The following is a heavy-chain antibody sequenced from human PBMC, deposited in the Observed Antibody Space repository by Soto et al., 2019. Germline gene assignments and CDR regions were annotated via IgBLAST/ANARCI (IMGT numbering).Heavy chain of an antibody. CDR3: ASGRFDVLRYFDWNFDY. J-gene: IGHJ4*02. CDR2: IYPGDSDT. D-gene: IGHD3-9*01. CDR1: GYSFTSYW. V-gene: IGHV5-51*01. Sequence: GGSLRLSCKGSGYSFTSYWIGWVRQMPGKGLEWMGIIYPGDSDTRYSPSFQGQVTISADKSISTAYLQWSSLKASDTAMYYCASGRFDVLRYFDWNFDYWGQGTLVTVSS.